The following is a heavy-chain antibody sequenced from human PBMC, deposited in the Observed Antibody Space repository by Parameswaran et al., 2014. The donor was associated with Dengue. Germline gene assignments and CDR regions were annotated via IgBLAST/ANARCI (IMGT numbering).Heavy chain of an antibody. CDR2: ISSSSSYI. J-gene: IGHJ6*02. D-gene: IGHD6-19*01. CDR3: ARGKTSQWLSEGDYGMDV. V-gene: IGHV3-21*01. Sequence: AGGSLRLSCAASGFTFSSYSMNWVRQAPGKGLEWVSSISSSSSYIYYADSVKGRFTISRDNAKNSLYLQMNSLRAEDTAVYYCARGKTSQWLSEGDYGMDVWGQGDHGHRLL. CDR1: GFTFSSYS.